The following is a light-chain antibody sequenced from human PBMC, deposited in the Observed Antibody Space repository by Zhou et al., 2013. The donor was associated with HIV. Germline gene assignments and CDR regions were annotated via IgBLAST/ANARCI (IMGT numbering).Light chain of an antibody. CDR3: LQHNSYPLT. CDR1: QGISSY. CDR2: AAS. V-gene: IGKV1-8*01. Sequence: AIRITQSPSSLSASTGDRVTITCRASQGISSYLAWYQQKPGKAPKLLIYAASTLQSGVPSRFSGSGSGTEFTLTISSLQPEDSATYYCLQHNSYPLTFGGGTKVEI. J-gene: IGKJ4*01.